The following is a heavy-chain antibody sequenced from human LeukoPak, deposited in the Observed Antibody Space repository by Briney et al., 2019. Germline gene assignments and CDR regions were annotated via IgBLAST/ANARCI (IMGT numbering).Heavy chain of an antibody. V-gene: IGHV3-21*01. CDR1: GFTFSSYS. Sequence: GGPLRLSCAASGFTFSSYSVNWVRQAPGKGLEWVSSISSSSSYIYYADSVKGRFTISRDNAKNSLYLQMNSLRAEDTAVYYCAREGEYYDFWSGYPLDYWGQGTLVTVSS. CDR2: ISSSSSYI. CDR3: AREGEYYDFWSGYPLDY. J-gene: IGHJ4*02. D-gene: IGHD3-3*01.